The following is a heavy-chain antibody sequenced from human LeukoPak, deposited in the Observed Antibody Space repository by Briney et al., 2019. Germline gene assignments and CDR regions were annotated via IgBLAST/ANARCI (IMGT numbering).Heavy chain of an antibody. CDR2: IYYTGST. D-gene: IGHD3-22*01. Sequence: NPSETLSLTCTVSGGSISSYYWSWIRQPPGKGLEWIGYIYYTGSTNYNPSLKSRVTISIDTSKNQFSLKLSSVTAADTGVYYCARGRYYYDTSGDFDYWGQGTLVTVSS. CDR1: GGSISSYY. V-gene: IGHV4-59*01. J-gene: IGHJ4*02. CDR3: ARGRYYYDTSGDFDY.